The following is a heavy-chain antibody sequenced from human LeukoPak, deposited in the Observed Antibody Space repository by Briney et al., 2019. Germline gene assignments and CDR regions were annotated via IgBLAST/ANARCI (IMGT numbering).Heavy chain of an antibody. J-gene: IGHJ4*02. CDR3: TRDAYDSSGYRFDY. V-gene: IGHV3-49*03. D-gene: IGHD3-22*01. CDR2: IRSKAYGGTT. CDR1: GFTFGDYA. Sequence: GGSLRLSCTASGFTFGDYAMSWFRQAPGKGLEWVGFIRSKAYGGTTEYAASVKGRFTISRDDSKSIAYLQMNSLKTEDTGVYYCTRDAYDSSGYRFDYWGQGTLVTVSS.